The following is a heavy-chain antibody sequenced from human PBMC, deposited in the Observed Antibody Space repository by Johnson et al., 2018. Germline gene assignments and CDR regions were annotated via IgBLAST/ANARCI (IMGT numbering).Heavy chain of an antibody. Sequence: QVQLVQSGGGVVQPGRSLRLSCAASGFTFSSYGMHWVRQAPGKGLEWVAVIWYDGSNKYYADSVKGRFTISRDNSKNTLYLQMNSLRAEDTAVYYCARDSCSGGSCYSFYYYYYGMDVWGQGTTVTVSS. CDR2: IWYDGSNK. J-gene: IGHJ6*02. CDR3: ARDSCSGGSCYSFYYYYYGMDV. D-gene: IGHD2-15*01. V-gene: IGHV3-33*01. CDR1: GFTFSSYG.